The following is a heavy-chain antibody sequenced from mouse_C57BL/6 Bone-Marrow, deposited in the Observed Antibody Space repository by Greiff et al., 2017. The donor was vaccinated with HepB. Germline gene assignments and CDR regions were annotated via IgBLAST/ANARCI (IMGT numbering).Heavy chain of an antibody. CDR3: ARYREWLPHWYFDV. Sequence: EVMLVESGGGLVQPGGSLSLSCAASGFTFTDYYMSWVRQPPGKALEWLGFIRNKANGYTTEYSASVKGRFTISRDNSQSIIYLQMNALRAEDSATYYCARYREWLPHWYFDVWGTGTTVTVSS. CDR2: IRNKANGYTT. J-gene: IGHJ1*03. CDR1: GFTFTDYY. D-gene: IGHD2-2*01. V-gene: IGHV7-3*01.